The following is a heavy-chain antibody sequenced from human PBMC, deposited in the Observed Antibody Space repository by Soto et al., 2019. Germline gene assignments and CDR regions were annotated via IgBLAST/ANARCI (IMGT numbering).Heavy chain of an antibody. CDR2: IIPIFGTA. Sequence: GXSVKVSCKASAGTFSSYAISWVLQAPGQGLEWMGGIIPIFGTANYAQKFQGRVTITADESTSTAYMELSSLRSEDTAVYYCARERRFERVFDYWGQGTLVTVYS. V-gene: IGHV1-69*13. CDR1: AGTFSSYA. J-gene: IGHJ4*02. CDR3: ARERRFERVFDY.